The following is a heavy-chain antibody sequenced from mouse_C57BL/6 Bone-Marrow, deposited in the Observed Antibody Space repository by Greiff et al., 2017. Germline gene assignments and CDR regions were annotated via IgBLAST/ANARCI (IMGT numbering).Heavy chain of an antibody. V-gene: IGHV1-54*02. CDR1: GYTFTNYL. Sequence: VQLQQSGAELVRPGTSVKVSCKASGYTFTNYLIAWVKQRPGQGLEWIGVINPGSGSTNYNEKFKGKATFTVDTSSNTAYMQLSSLTTEDSAIYYCARSRGFAYWGQGTLVTVSA. CDR2: INPGSGST. J-gene: IGHJ3*01. CDR3: ARSRGFAY.